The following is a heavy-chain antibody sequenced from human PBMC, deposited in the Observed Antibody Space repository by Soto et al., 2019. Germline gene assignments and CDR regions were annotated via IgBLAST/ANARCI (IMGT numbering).Heavy chain of an antibody. J-gene: IGHJ4*02. CDR1: GFTFSSYV. CDR3: AKDRLGATPYYFDY. Sequence: EVQLLESGGGLVQPGGSLRLSCAASGFTFSSYVMSWVRQAPGKGLEWVSAISGSGGTKYYADSVKGRFTISRDNSNNTLYLQMNSLRAEDTALYYCAKDRLGATPYYFDYWGQGTLVTVST. V-gene: IGHV3-23*01. D-gene: IGHD1-26*01. CDR2: ISGSGGTK.